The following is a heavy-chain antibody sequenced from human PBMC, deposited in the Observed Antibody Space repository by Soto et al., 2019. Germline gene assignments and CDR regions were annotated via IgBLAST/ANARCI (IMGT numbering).Heavy chain of an antibody. V-gene: IGHV1-8*01. D-gene: IGHD6-13*01. CDR3: ARRGYSNSWYSYYYYGMDV. J-gene: IGHJ6*02. CDR1: GYTFTSYD. Sequence: QVQLVQSGAEVKKPGASVKVSCKASGYTFTSYDINWVRQATGQGIEGMGWMNPNSGNTGYAQKFQGRVTMTRNTSISPAYMELSSLRSEETAVYYCARRGYSNSWYSYYYYGMDVWGQGTTVTVSS. CDR2: MNPNSGNT.